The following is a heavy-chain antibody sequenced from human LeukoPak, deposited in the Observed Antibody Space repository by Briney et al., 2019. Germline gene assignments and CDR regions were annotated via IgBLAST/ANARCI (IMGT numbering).Heavy chain of an antibody. CDR3: ARDPPGIAAVVAH. D-gene: IGHD6-13*01. CDR2: ISSSSSYI. Sequence: GGSLRLSCAASGFTFSSYSMNWVRQAPGKGLEWVSSISSSSSYIYYADSVKGRFTISRDNAKNSLYLQMNSLRAEDTAVYYCARDPPGIAAVVAHWGQGTLVTVSS. V-gene: IGHV3-21*01. J-gene: IGHJ4*02. CDR1: GFTFSSYS.